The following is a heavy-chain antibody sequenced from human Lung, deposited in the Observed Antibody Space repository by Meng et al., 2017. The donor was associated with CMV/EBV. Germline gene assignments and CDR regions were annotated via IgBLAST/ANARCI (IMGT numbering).Heavy chain of an antibody. CDR1: GFTFSSYG. CDR2: IRYDGSNK. V-gene: IGHV3-30*02. CDR3: AKDSSHGSGTIY. J-gene: IGHJ4*02. D-gene: IGHD3-10*01. Sequence: SXAASGFTFSSYGMHWVRQAPGKGLEWVAFIRYDGSNKYYADSVKGRFTISRDNSKNTLYLQMNSLRAEDTAVYYCAKDSSHGSGTIYWGQGTLVTVSS.